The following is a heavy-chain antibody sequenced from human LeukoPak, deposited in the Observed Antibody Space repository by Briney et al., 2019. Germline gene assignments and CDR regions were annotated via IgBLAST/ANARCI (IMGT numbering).Heavy chain of an antibody. V-gene: IGHV4-34*01. CDR1: GGSFSGYY. J-gene: IGHJ4*02. CDR2: INHSGST. Sequence: PSETLSLTCAVYGGSFSGYYWSWIRQPPGKGLEWIGEINHSGSTNYNPSLKSRVTISVDTSKNQFSLKLSSVTAADTAVYYCARYRQKGQLPLKYYFDYWGQRTLVTVSS. CDR3: ARYRQKGQLPLKYYFDY. D-gene: IGHD2-2*01.